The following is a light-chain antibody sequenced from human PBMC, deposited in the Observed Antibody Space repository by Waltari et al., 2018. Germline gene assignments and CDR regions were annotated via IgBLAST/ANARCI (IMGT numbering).Light chain of an antibody. CDR1: SSGVGTYNL. V-gene: IGLV2-23*01. Sequence: QSALTQPASVSGSPGPSIILSCTETSSGVGTYNLVAWYQQHPGKAPNVIIYEGNKRPSEVSNRFSGSKSGNTASLTISGLQAEDEADYYCSSYTGTTTPRVFGGGTKLTVL. CDR2: EGN. J-gene: IGLJ3*02. CDR3: SSYTGTTTPRV.